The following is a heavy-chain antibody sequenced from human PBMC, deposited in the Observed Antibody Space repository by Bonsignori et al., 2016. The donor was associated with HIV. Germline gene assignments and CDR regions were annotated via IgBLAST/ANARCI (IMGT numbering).Heavy chain of an antibody. Sequence: QVQLVQSGAEVKKPGSSMKVSCKASGGTFSSFSINWVRQAPGQGLEWMGGIIPILGVAHYPQKFQGRVTVVADEPTNTVYMELSSLRPEDTAVYFCARGNREYRSSADYWGQGTLVTVSS. V-gene: IGHV1-69*10. CDR2: IIPILGVA. J-gene: IGHJ4*02. CDR3: ARGNREYRSSADY. D-gene: IGHD2/OR15-2a*01. CDR1: GGTFSSFS.